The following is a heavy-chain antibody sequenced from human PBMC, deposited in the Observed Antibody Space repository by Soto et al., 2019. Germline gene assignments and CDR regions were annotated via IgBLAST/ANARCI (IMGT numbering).Heavy chain of an antibody. Sequence: GGSLRLSCAASGFTFDDYGMSWVRQAPGKGLEWASGINWNGGSTGYADSVKGRFTISRDNAKNSLYLQMNSLRAEDTALYYCARDPTYSSSWYYFDYWGQGTLVTVSS. V-gene: IGHV3-20*04. D-gene: IGHD6-13*01. CDR3: ARDPTYSSSWYYFDY. CDR1: GFTFDDYG. J-gene: IGHJ4*02. CDR2: INWNGGST.